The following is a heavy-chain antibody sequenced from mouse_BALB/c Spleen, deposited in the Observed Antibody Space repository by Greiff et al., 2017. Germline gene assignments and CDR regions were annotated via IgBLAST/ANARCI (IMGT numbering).Heavy chain of an antibody. CDR1: GFTFSDYY. V-gene: IGHV5-4*02. D-gene: IGHD1-1*01. Sequence: EVKLMESGGGLVKPGGSLKLSCAASGFTFSDYYMYWVRQTPEKRLEWVATISDGGSYTYYPDSVKGRFTISRDNAKNNLYLQMSSLKSEDTAMYYCARDRGYGSSYEGWFAYWGQGTLVTVSA. CDR3: ARDRGYGSSYEGWFAY. CDR2: ISDGGSYT. J-gene: IGHJ3*01.